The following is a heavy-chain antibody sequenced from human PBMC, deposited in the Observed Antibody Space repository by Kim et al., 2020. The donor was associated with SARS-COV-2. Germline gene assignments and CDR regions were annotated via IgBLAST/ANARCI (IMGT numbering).Heavy chain of an antibody. Sequence: GGSLRLSCAASGFTVSSNYMSWVRQAPGKGLEWVSVIYSGGSTYYADSVKGRCTISRDNSKNTLYLQMNNLRAEDTAVYYCARVGVGYYDFWSGPKSDLYYGMAVGGQGTTVTVSS. CDR2: IYSGGST. CDR3: ARVGVGYYDFWSGPKSDLYYGMAV. J-gene: IGHJ6*02. CDR1: GFTVSSNY. V-gene: IGHV3-53*01. D-gene: IGHD3-3*01.